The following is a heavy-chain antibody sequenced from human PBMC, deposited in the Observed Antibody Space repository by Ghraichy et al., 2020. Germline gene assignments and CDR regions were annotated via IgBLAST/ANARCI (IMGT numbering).Heavy chain of an antibody. D-gene: IGHD5-18*01. V-gene: IGHV3-66*02. J-gene: IGHJ4*02. Sequence: GGSLRLSCAASGFTVSSNYMSWVRQAPGKGLEWVSVIYSGGSTYYADSVKGRFTISRDNSKNTLYLQMNSLRAEDTAVYYCARVHLHGPSYGSLLWGQGTLVTVSS. CDR3: ARVHLHGPSYGSLL. CDR2: IYSGGST. CDR1: GFTVSSNY.